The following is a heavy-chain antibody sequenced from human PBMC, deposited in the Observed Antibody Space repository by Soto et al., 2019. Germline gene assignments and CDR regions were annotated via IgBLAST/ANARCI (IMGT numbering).Heavy chain of an antibody. J-gene: IGHJ4*02. CDR3: AAAVVVIGPYYFDY. Sequence: SETLSLTCTVSGGSISSYYWSWIRQPPGKGLEWIGYIYYSGSTNYNPSLKSRVTISVDTSKNQFSLKLSSVTAADTAVYYCAAAVVVIGPYYFDYWGQGTRVTVSS. V-gene: IGHV4-59*01. D-gene: IGHD3-22*01. CDR2: IYYSGST. CDR1: GGSISSYY.